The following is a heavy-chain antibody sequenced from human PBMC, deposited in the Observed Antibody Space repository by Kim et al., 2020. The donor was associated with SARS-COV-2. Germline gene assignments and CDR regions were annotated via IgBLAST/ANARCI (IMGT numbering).Heavy chain of an antibody. CDR1: GFTFGDYA. CDR3: RCRAATWPNHFNWFDP. V-gene: IGHV3-49*04. D-gene: IGHD2-15*01. Sequence: GGSLRLSCTASGFTFGDYAMSWVRQAPGKGLEWVGFIRSKAYGGTTEYAASVKGRFTISRDDSKSIAYLQMNSLKTEDTAVYYCRCRAATWPNHFNWFDPWGQGTLVTVSS. CDR2: IRSKAYGGTT. J-gene: IGHJ5*02.